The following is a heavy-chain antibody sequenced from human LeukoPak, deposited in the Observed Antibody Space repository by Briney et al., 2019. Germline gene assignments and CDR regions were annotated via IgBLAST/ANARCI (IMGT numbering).Heavy chain of an antibody. D-gene: IGHD2-2*02. CDR3: ARTHHIGGDIVVVPAAIRPKFSED. Sequence: GASVKVSCKASGYTFTSNDINWVRQATGQGLEWMGWMNPNSGNTGYAQKFQGRVTMTRNTSISTAYMELSSLRSEDTAVYYCARTHHIGGDIVVVPAAIRPKFSEDWGQGTLVTVSS. CDR1: GYTFTSND. J-gene: IGHJ4*02. V-gene: IGHV1-8*01. CDR2: MNPNSGNT.